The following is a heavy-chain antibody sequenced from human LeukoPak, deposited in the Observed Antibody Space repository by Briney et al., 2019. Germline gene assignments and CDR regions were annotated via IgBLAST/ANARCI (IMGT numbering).Heavy chain of an antibody. CDR3: ARLVRPVKTLYDSSGLGAFDI. CDR2: IYHSGST. V-gene: IGHV4-30-2*01. J-gene: IGHJ3*02. Sequence: PSETLSLTCAVSGGSISSGGYSWSWIRQPPGKGLEWIGYIYHSGSTYYNPSLKSRVTISVDRSKNQFSLKLSSVTAADTAVYYCARLVRPVKTLYDSSGLGAFDIWGQGTMVTVSS. CDR1: GGSISSGGYS. D-gene: IGHD3-22*01.